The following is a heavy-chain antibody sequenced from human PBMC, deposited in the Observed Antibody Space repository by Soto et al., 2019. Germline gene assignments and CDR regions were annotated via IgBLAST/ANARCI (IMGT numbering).Heavy chain of an antibody. D-gene: IGHD3-9*01. V-gene: IGHV4-4*02. CDR2: IYHTGIT. CDR1: GGSISSSYW. CDR3: ARHSPDFDWLSQFDY. Sequence: SETLSLTCVVSGGSISSSYWWSWVRQSPGKGLEWIGEIYHTGITNYNPSLKSRVTLSIDTSKNQLSLKLSSVTAADTAVYYCARHSPDFDWLSQFDYWGQGTLVTVSS. J-gene: IGHJ4*02.